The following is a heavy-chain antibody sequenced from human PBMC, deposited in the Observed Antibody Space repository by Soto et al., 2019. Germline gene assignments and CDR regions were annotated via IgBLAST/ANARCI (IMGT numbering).Heavy chain of an antibody. CDR1: GYTFTAHA. CDR3: ARDHYYDSSGYYPPHFDY. V-gene: IGHV1-3*04. Sequence: ASVKVSCKASGYTFTAHAMHWVRQAPGQGLEWMGWINTGKGDTKYSQKFQGRITITRDTSASTTYMELSSLKSEDTALYYCARDHYYDSSGYYPPHFDYWGQGTLVTVSS. CDR2: INTGKGDT. D-gene: IGHD3-22*01. J-gene: IGHJ4*02.